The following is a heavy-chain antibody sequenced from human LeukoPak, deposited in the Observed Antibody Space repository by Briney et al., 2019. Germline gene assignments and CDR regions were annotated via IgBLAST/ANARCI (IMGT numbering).Heavy chain of an antibody. CDR3: ARGLVDTAMVKVGYFDY. CDR2: INHSGST. D-gene: IGHD5-18*01. Sequence: PSETLSLTCAVYGGSFSGYYWSWIRQPPGKGLEWIGEINHSGSTNYNQSLKSRVTISVDTSKNQFSLKLSSVTGADTAVYYCARGLVDTAMVKVGYFDYWGQGTLVTVSS. J-gene: IGHJ4*02. V-gene: IGHV4-34*01. CDR1: GGSFSGYY.